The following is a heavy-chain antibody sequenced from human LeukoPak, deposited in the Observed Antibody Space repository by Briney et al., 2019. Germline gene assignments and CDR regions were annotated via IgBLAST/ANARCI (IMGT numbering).Heavy chain of an antibody. Sequence: PGGSLRLSCAASGLTFSGSAMHWVRQASGKGLEWVGRIRSKANSYATAYAASVKGRFTISRDDSKNTAYLQVNSLKTEDTAVYYCTTDRSTNWGQGTLVTVSS. CDR2: IRSKANSYAT. CDR3: TTDRSTN. J-gene: IGHJ4*02. CDR1: GLTFSGSA. V-gene: IGHV3-73*01.